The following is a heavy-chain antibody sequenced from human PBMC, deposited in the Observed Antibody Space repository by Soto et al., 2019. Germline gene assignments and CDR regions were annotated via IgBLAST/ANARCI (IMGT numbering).Heavy chain of an antibody. CDR2: IYYSGST. Sequence: QVQLQESGPGLVKPSQTLSLTCTVSGGSISSGGYYXXXXXXXXGKGLEWIGYIYYSGSTYYNPSLKSRVTISVDTSKNQFSLKLSSVTAADTAVYYCARLGRWETNSWGQGTLVTVSS. D-gene: IGHD1-26*01. CDR3: ARLGRWETNS. CDR1: GGSISSGGYY. J-gene: IGHJ4*02. V-gene: IGHV4-31*03.